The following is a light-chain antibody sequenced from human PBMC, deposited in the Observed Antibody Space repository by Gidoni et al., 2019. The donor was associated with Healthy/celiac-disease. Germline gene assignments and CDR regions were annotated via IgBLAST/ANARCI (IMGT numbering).Light chain of an antibody. CDR3: QQYNSYSYT. CDR1: QSISSW. Sequence: DIQMTQSPSTLSASVGDRLTITCRASQSISSWLAWYQQKTGKDPKLLIYKASSLESGVPSRFSSSRSGTKFTLTISSLQPDDFATYYCQQYNSYSYTFGQGTKLEIK. V-gene: IGKV1-5*03. J-gene: IGKJ2*01. CDR2: KAS.